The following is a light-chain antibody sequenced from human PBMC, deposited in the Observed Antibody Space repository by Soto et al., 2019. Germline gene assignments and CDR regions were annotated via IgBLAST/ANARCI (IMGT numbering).Light chain of an antibody. CDR1: QDIGDD. Sequence: DIQMTQSPSSLSASVGDRVTITCRASQDIGDDLDWFQQKPGKAPKRLIYASSGLQSGAPARFSGSGSGAEFALTISNLYPDDFATYYCLQHNSLPFTFGPGTKVDVK. V-gene: IGKV1-17*02. CDR2: ASS. J-gene: IGKJ3*01. CDR3: LQHNSLPFT.